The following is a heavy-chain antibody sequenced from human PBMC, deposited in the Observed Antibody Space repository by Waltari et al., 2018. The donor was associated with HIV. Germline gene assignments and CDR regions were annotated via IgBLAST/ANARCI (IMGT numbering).Heavy chain of an antibody. CDR3: ASSYTYVVWGAFDT. CDR2: IYHDGSPQDDSS. CDR1: GGSITSSSNF. V-gene: IGHV4-39*02. J-gene: IGHJ3*02. Sequence: QMRLQESGPGLVKPSETLSLTCNVSGGSITSSSNFWGWIRQPPGKGLEWIGSIYHDGSPQDDSSLKDSSLKSRVTISLDTSRNLFSLELTSVTATDTAIYYCASSYTYVVWGAFDTWGQGTLVTVSS. D-gene: IGHD3-16*01.